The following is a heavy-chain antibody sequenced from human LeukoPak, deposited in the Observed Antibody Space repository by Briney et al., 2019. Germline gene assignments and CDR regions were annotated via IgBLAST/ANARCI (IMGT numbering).Heavy chain of an antibody. CDR2: IIPILGIA. Sequence: ASVKVSCKASGGTFSSYAISWVRQAPGQGLEWMGRIIPILGIANYAQKFQGRVTITADKSTSTAYMELSSLRSEDTAVYYCARDDSSGYVPYFDYWGQGTLVNVSS. CDR1: GGTFSSYA. D-gene: IGHD3-22*01. V-gene: IGHV1-69*04. J-gene: IGHJ4*02. CDR3: ARDDSSGYVPYFDY.